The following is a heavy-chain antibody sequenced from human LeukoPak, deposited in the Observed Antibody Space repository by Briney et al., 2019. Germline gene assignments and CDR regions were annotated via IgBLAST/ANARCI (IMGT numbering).Heavy chain of an antibody. CDR1: GFTFSDYY. V-gene: IGHV3-11*04. J-gene: IGHJ4*02. CDR3: ARYDDSIAARPFDY. D-gene: IGHD6-6*01. Sequence: GGSLRLSCAASGFTFSDYYMSWIRQAPGKGLEWVSYISSSGSTIYYADSVKGRFTISRDNAKNSLYLQMNSLRAEDTAVYYCARYDDSIAARPFDYWGQGTLVTVSS. CDR2: ISSSGSTI.